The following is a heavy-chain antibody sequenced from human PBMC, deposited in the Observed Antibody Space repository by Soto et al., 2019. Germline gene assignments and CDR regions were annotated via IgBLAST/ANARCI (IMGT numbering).Heavy chain of an antibody. CDR2: ISSNGGST. Sequence: GGSLRLSCAASGFTFSSYAMHWVRQAPGKGLEYVSAISSNGGSTYYANSVKGRFTISRDNSKTTLYLQMGSLRAEDMAVYYCARGATIVVVVAGLDAFDSWGQGTMVTV. D-gene: IGHD2-15*01. CDR1: GFTFSSYA. J-gene: IGHJ3*02. V-gene: IGHV3-64*01. CDR3: ARGATIVVVVAGLDAFDS.